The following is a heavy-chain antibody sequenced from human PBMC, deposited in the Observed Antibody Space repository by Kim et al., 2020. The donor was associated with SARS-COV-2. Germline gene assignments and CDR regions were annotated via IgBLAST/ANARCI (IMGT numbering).Heavy chain of an antibody. CDR2: ISGSGGST. V-gene: IGHV3-23*01. J-gene: IGHJ4*02. D-gene: IGHD2-8*01. Sequence: GGSLRLSCAASGFTFSSYAMSWVRQAPGKGLEWVSAISGSGGSTYYADSVKGRFTISRDNSKNTLYLQMNSLRAEDTAVYYCAKDRLHVLMVYATFDYWGQGTLVTVSS. CDR3: AKDRLHVLMVYATFDY. CDR1: GFTFSSYA.